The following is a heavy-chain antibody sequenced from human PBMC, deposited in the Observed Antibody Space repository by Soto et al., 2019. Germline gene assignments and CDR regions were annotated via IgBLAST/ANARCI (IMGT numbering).Heavy chain of an antibody. CDR2: IKQDGSEK. D-gene: IGHD3-10*01. CDR3: ARCCRGGMVRGNVYFDY. CDR1: GFTFSSYW. V-gene: IGHV3-7*01. Sequence: EVQLVESGGGLVQPGGSLRLSCAASGFTFSSYWMSWVRQAPGKGLEWVANIKQDGSEKYYVDSVKGRFTISRDNAKNSLYLQMNSLRAEDTAVYYCARCCRGGMVRGNVYFDYWGQGTLVTVSS. J-gene: IGHJ4*02.